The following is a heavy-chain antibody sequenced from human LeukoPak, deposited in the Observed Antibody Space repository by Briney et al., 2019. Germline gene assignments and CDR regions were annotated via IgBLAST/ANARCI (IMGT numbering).Heavy chain of an antibody. D-gene: IGHD5-12*01. V-gene: IGHV4-4*07. CDR1: GGSISSYF. CDR3: YGYRGYSLDHTYALDV. CDR2: IYVGGST. J-gene: IGHJ6*02. Sequence: PSETLSLTCTVSGGSISSYFWTWIRQPAGKGLEWIGRIYVGGSTNYSPSLRGRLTMSADTSKNQLSLKLRSVTAADTAVYYCYGYRGYSLDHTYALDVWGQGTTVTVSS.